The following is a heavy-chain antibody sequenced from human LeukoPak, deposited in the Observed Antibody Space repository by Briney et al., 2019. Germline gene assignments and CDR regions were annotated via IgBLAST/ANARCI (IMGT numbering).Heavy chain of an antibody. D-gene: IGHD6-13*01. CDR1: GYTFTSYG. Sequence: ASVKVSCKASGYTFTSYGISWVRRAPGQGLEWMGWISAYNGNTNYAQKLQGRVTMTTDTSTSTAYMELRSLRSDDTAVYYCARDPPRRAAAGTPLPHYWGQGTLVTVSS. CDR2: ISAYNGNT. J-gene: IGHJ4*02. V-gene: IGHV1-18*01. CDR3: ARDPPRRAAAGTPLPHY.